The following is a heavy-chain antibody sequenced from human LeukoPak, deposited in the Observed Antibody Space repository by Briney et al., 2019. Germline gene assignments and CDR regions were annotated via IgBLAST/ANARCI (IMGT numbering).Heavy chain of an antibody. V-gene: IGHV1-2*02. CDR1: GYTFTGYY. CDR2: INPNSGGT. D-gene: IGHD3-10*01. Sequence: ASVKVSCKASGYTFTGYYMHWVRQAPGQGLEWMGWINPNSGGTNYAQKFQGRVTMTRDTSISSAYMELSRLRSDDTAVYYCAKDRLLWFGELSGRHYFDYWGQGTLVTVSS. CDR3: AKDRLLWFGELSGRHYFDY. J-gene: IGHJ4*02.